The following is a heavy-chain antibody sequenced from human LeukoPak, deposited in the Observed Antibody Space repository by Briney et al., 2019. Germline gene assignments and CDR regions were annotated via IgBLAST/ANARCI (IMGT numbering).Heavy chain of an antibody. CDR2: ILGSGGGP. J-gene: IGHJ6*02. D-gene: IGHD3-10*01. CDR1: GFTFSTYV. Sequence: GGSLRLSCAASGFTFSTYVMTWVRQAPGKGLEWVSAILGSGGGPYYADSVKGRFTISRDNSKNTLYLQMNSLRAEDTAVYYCATPPGAYYYHMDVWGQGTTVTVSS. V-gene: IGHV3-23*01. CDR3: ATPPGAYYYHMDV.